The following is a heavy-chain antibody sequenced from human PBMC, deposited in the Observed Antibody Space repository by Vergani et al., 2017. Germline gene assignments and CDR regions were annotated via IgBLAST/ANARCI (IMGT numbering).Heavy chain of an antibody. D-gene: IGHD2-15*01. V-gene: IGHV3-7*03. CDR2: IKQDGSEK. CDR3: AKGMGPYCSGGSCPFDY. Sequence: EVQLVESGGGLVQPGGSLRLSCAASGFTFSSYWMSWVRQAPGKGLEWVANIKQDGSEKYYVDSVKGRFTISRDNSKNTLYLQMNSLRAEDTAVYYCAKGMGPYCSGGSCPFDYWGQGTLVTVSS. CDR1: GFTFSSYW. J-gene: IGHJ4*02.